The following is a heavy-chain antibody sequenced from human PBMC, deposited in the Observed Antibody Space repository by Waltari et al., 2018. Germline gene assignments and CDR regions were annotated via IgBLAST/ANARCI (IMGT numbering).Heavy chain of an antibody. Sequence: QVQLQESGPGLVKPSETLSLTCTVSGGSISSYYWSWIRQPPGKGLEWIGYIYYSGSTNYNPSLKSRVTISVDTSKNQFSLKLSSVTAADTAVYYCARDQDSGSYSAFDIWGQGTMVTVSS. CDR1: GGSISSYY. J-gene: IGHJ3*02. D-gene: IGHD1-26*01. CDR2: IYYSGST. V-gene: IGHV4-59*01. CDR3: ARDQDSGSYSAFDI.